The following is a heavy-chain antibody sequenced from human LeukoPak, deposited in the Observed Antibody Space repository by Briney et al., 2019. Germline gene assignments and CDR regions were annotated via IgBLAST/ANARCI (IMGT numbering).Heavy chain of an antibody. D-gene: IGHD6-19*01. CDR3: ARDNAVTLDY. Sequence: GRSLRLSCAASGFIFDDYAMHWVRQAPGKGLEWVSGISWDSDSIDYADSVKGRFTISRDNAKNTLYLQMNSLRAEDTAVYYCARDNAVTLDYWGQGTLVTVSS. V-gene: IGHV3-9*01. CDR1: GFIFDDYA. J-gene: IGHJ4*02. CDR2: ISWDSDSI.